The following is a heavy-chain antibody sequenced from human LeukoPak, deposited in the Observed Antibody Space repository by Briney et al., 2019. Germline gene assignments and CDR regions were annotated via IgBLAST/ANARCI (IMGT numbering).Heavy chain of an antibody. CDR1: GGSISRYY. Sequence: SETLSLTRTGSGGSISRYYWSWIRQPPGKGLEWIGYIYNGGSTDYNPSLKSRVTISVDTSKNQFSLRLSSVTAADTAVYYCAQSTGWPGFDYWGQGTLVTVSS. V-gene: IGHV4-59*01. J-gene: IGHJ4*02. CDR2: IYNGGST. D-gene: IGHD6-19*01. CDR3: AQSTGWPGFDY.